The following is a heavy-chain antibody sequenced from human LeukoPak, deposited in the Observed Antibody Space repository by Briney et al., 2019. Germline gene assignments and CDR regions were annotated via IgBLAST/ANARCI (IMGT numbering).Heavy chain of an antibody. CDR1: GFTFSSYA. CDR2: ISGSGGST. Sequence: SGGSLRLSCAASGFTFSSYAMSWVRQAPGKGLEWVSAISGSGGSTYYADSVKGRFTISRDNSKNTLYLQINSLRAEDTAVYYCAKGGAKGRYSSSWYYFDYWGQGTLVTVSS. CDR3: AKGGAKGRYSSSWYYFDY. J-gene: IGHJ4*02. V-gene: IGHV3-23*01. D-gene: IGHD6-13*01.